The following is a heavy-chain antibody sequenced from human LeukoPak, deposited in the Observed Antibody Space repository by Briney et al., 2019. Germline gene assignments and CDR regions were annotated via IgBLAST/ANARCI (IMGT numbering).Heavy chain of an antibody. Sequence: GESLKISRKGSWYSSTSYWHGLVRQMPGKGLEVVGIIYPEGSYHRYSPSFQGQVTISADQFISTAYPPWNSLKASGTAMYYCARRMYASVSYYFDYWGQGTLVTVSS. CDR1: WYSSTSYW. CDR3: ARRMYASVSYYFDY. CDR2: IYPEGSYH. D-gene: IGHD3-10*01. J-gene: IGHJ4*02. V-gene: IGHV5-51*01.